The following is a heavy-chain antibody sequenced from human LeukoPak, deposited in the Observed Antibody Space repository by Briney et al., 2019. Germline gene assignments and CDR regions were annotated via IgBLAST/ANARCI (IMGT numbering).Heavy chain of an antibody. CDR2: TYYSGST. V-gene: IGHV4-59*12. Sequence: SETLSLTCTVSGGSISSYYWSWIRQPPGEGREWIGYTYYSGSTNYNPSLKSRVTISVDRSKTQVSLKLSSATAADTAVSYCARGYGANAFDIWGQGTMVTVSS. CDR1: GGSISSYY. CDR3: ARGYGANAFDI. D-gene: IGHD3-10*01. J-gene: IGHJ3*02.